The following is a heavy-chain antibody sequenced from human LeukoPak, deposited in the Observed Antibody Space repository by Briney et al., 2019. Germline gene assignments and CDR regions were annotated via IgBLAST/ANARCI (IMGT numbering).Heavy chain of an antibody. Sequence: SETLSLTCTVSGGSISSSSYYWGWIRQPPGKGLEWIGEINHSGSANYNPSLKSRVTISLDTSKNQFSLKLSSVTAADTAVYYCARGANFWSGYYTYWGQGTLVTVSS. CDR2: INHSGSA. D-gene: IGHD3-3*01. CDR3: ARGANFWSGYYTY. V-gene: IGHV4-39*07. CDR1: GGSISSSSYY. J-gene: IGHJ4*02.